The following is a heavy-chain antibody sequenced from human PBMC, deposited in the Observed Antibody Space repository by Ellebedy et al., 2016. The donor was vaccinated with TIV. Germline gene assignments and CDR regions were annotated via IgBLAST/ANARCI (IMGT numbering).Heavy chain of an antibody. D-gene: IGHD3-10*01. CDR1: GFTFTSYA. CDR2: VSYDGINK. CDR3: ARRATVSYYGIDL. J-gene: IGHJ6*02. Sequence: GESLKISCAASGFTFTSYAMHWVHQAPGKGLEWVAIVSYDGINKYYADSVKGRFTISRDNSKSTLSLQMNSLRVEDTALYYCARRATVSYYGIDLWGQGTTVTVSS. V-gene: IGHV3-30-3*01.